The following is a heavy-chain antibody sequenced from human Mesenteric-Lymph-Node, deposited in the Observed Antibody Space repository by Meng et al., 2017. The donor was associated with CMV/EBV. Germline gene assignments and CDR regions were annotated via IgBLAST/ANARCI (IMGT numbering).Heavy chain of an antibody. J-gene: IGHJ2*01. CDR1: GFSFSDYA. CDR3: AKDGTYSTSWTYFDL. D-gene: IGHD6-13*01. Sequence: SGFSFSDYAMSWVRQAPGKGLEWVSGIDHGGNKIYYADSVRGRFTISRDNSKNALYLQMSGLRAEDTAVYYCAKDGTYSTSWTYFDLWGRGTLVTVSS. V-gene: IGHV3-23*03. CDR2: IDHGGNKI.